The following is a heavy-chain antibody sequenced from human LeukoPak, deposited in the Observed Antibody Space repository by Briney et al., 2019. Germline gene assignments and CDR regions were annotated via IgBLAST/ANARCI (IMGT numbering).Heavy chain of an antibody. D-gene: IGHD3-16*02. CDR2: LYRSGTT. CDR3: VRGSYYFDY. CDR1: GDSMSSGSYY. J-gene: IGHJ4*02. Sequence: SETLSLTCTVSGDSMSSGSYYWRWIRQPAGEGVEGIGRLYRSGTTNYNPYLKSRVSMSVDTSKNQLSLMLSSVTAADTAVYYCVRGSYYFDYWGQGTLVTVSS. V-gene: IGHV4-61*02.